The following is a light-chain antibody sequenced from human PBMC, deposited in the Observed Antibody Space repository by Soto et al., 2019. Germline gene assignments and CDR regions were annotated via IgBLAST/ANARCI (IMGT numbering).Light chain of an antibody. V-gene: IGKV3D-15*01. Sequence: EIVLTQSPDTLSVSPGERATLSCRDSQSISRTLGWYQQNFGQPPRLPIYDASTRATGFPARFSGSGSGTEFTLTISRLQSEDFAVYYCQQYNNWPLTFGGGTTVEIK. CDR2: DAS. J-gene: IGKJ4*01. CDR1: QSISRT. CDR3: QQYNNWPLT.